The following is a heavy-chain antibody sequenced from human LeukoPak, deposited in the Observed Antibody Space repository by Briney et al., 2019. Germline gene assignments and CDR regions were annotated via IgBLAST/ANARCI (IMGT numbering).Heavy chain of an antibody. Sequence: SETLSLTCTVSGDSISSGYYWGWIRQPPGKGLEWIGSIYYSGSTYYNPSLKSRVTISVDTSKNQFSLKLSSVTAADTAVYYCARRFEHYDSPGWYFDLWGRGALVTVSS. CDR2: IYYSGST. J-gene: IGHJ2*01. CDR3: ARRFEHYDSPGWYFDL. V-gene: IGHV4-38-2*02. CDR1: GDSISSGYY. D-gene: IGHD3-22*01.